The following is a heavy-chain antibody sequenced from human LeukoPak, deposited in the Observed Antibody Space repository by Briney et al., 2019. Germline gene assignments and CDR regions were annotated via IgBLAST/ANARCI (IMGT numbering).Heavy chain of an antibody. CDR2: IKPDGIET. Sequence: GGSLRLSCAASGFTFSLYWMSWVRQVPGKGLEWLANIKPDGIETYHVDSVRGRFTISRDNARNSMYLQMNSVRAEDTGVYYCARDMDNYYVSIDYWGQGTLVTVSS. CDR3: ARDMDNYYVSIDY. CDR1: GFTFSLYW. D-gene: IGHD1-26*01. J-gene: IGHJ4*02. V-gene: IGHV3-7*01.